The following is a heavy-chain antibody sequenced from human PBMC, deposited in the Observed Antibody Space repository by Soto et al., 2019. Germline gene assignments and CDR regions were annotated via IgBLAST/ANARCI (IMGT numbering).Heavy chain of an antibody. Sequence: QVQLVQSGAEVKKPGASVKVSCKASGYTFTSYGISWVRQAPGQGLEWMGWISAYNGNTNYAQKLQGRVTMTTDTATSTAYLELRRLRSDDPAVYYCARDKGDGSGSYYGYWGQGTLVTVSS. CDR2: ISAYNGNT. D-gene: IGHD3-10*01. CDR3: ARDKGDGSGSYYGY. J-gene: IGHJ4*02. V-gene: IGHV1-18*01. CDR1: GYTFTSYG.